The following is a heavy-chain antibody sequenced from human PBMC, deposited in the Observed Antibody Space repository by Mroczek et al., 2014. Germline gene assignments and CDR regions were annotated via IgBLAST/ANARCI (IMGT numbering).Heavy chain of an antibody. Sequence: QVQLVESGPGLVKPSETLSLTCTVSGGSISGYYWSWIRQPPGKGLEYIGYIYYSGNTNYNPSLMSRVTISVDTSKNQFSLELRSVTAADTAVYYCARVQTYDYYYGMDVWGQGTTVTVSS. CDR1: GGSISGYY. CDR2: IYYSGNT. V-gene: IGHV4-59*01. J-gene: IGHJ6*02. CDR3: ARVQTYDYYYGMDV. D-gene: IGHD2-2*01.